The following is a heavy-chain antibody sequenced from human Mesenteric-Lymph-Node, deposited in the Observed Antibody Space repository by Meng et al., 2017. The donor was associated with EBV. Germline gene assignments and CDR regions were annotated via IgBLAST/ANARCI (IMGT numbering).Heavy chain of an antibody. D-gene: IGHD3-10*01. CDR2: INPNSGGT. J-gene: IGHJ4*02. CDR1: GYTFKDYY. Sequence: QVQLVQSGAEVTKVGASVKVSCKASGYTFKDYYIHWVRQAPGQGLEWMGRINPNSGGTNYAQTFQGRATMTRDTSVSTAYMELSRLRSDDSAVYYCTRQYGSGSYWNYWGQGTLVTVSS. CDR3: TRQYGSGSYWNY. V-gene: IGHV1-2*06.